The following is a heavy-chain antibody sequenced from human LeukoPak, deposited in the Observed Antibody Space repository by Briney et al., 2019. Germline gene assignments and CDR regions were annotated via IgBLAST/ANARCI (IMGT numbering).Heavy chain of an antibody. V-gene: IGHV4-34*01. D-gene: IGHD7-27*01. Sequence: LETLSLTCAVYGGSFSGYYWSWIRQPPGKGLEWIGEINHSGSTNYNPSLKSRVTISVDTSKNQFSLKLSSVTAADTAVYFCARGFRGDNFDYWGQGTLVTVSS. CDR2: INHSGST. CDR1: GGSFSGYY. J-gene: IGHJ4*02. CDR3: ARGFRGDNFDY.